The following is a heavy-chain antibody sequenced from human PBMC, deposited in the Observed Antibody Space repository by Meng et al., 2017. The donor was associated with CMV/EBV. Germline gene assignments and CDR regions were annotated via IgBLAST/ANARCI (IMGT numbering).Heavy chain of an antibody. D-gene: IGHD2-2*01. CDR1: VFSLSTSGVG. CDR2: IYWNDDK. Sequence: SGSTLVTSTQTLSLICTFSVFSLSTSGVGVGWIRQPPGNALEWLAFIYWNDDKRYIPSLKSRRTIAKDTSKNQVVLTMANMYPVDTATYYCAHRTMNQHIVVVPAATRDGNDDWGQGTLVTVSS. CDR3: AHRTMNQHIVVVPAATRDGNDD. V-gene: IGHV2-5*01. J-gene: IGHJ4*02.